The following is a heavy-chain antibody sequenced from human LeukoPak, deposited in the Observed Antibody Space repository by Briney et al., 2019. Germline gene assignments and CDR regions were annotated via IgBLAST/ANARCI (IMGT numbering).Heavy chain of an antibody. CDR3: ASTGVTMVRGVIYYYGMDV. J-gene: IGHJ6*02. D-gene: IGHD3-10*01. CDR2: IYYSGST. CDR1: GGSISSYY. Sequence: SETLSLTCTVSGGSISSYYWSWIRQPPGKGLEWIGYIYYSGSTNYNPSLKSRVTISVDTSKNQFSLKLSSVTAADTAVYYCASTGVTMVRGVIYYYGMDVWGQGTTVTVSS. V-gene: IGHV4-59*01.